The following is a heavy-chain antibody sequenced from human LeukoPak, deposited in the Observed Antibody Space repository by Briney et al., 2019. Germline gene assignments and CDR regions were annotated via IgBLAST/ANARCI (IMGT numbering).Heavy chain of an antibody. CDR1: GYTFTGYH. Sequence: ASVKVSCKASGYTFTGYHMHWVRQAPGQGLEWMGWINPNSGGTNYAQEFQGRVTMTRDTSISTAYMELSRLRSDDTAVYYCARDLFPRITGTTGWFDPWGQGTLVTVSS. V-gene: IGHV1-2*02. CDR2: INPNSGGT. J-gene: IGHJ5*02. CDR3: ARDLFPRITGTTGWFDP. D-gene: IGHD1-7*01.